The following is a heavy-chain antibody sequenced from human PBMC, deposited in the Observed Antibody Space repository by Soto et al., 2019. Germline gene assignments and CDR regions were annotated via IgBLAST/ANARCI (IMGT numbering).Heavy chain of an antibody. CDR3: ARDPIVVVVVADMDAFDI. D-gene: IGHD2-15*01. J-gene: IGHJ3*02. Sequence: GGSLRLSCAASGFTFSSYWMSWVRQAPGKGLEWVANIKQDGSEKYYVDSVKGRFTISRDNAKNSLYLQMNSLRAEDTAVYYCARDPIVVVVVADMDAFDIWGQGTMVTVSS. CDR2: IKQDGSEK. V-gene: IGHV3-7*01. CDR1: GFTFSSYW.